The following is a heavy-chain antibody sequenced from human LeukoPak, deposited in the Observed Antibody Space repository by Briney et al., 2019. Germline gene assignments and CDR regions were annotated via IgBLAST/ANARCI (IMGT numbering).Heavy chain of an antibody. V-gene: IGHV1-69*04. Sequence: GASVKVSCKASGGTFSSYAISWVRQAPGQGLEWMGRIIPILGIANYAQKFQGRVTITADKSTSTAYMELSSLRSEDTAVYYCAREQYGSGSYLGNWFDPWGQGTLVTVSS. D-gene: IGHD3-10*01. J-gene: IGHJ5*02. CDR3: AREQYGSGSYLGNWFDP. CDR2: IIPILGIA. CDR1: GGTFSSYA.